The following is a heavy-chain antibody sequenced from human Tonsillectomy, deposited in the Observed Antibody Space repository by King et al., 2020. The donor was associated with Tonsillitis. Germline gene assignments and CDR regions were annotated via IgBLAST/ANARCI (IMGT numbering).Heavy chain of an antibody. CDR2: ISGSGGST. Sequence: VQLVQSGGGLVQPGGSLRLSCAASGFTFSSYAMSWVRQAPGKGLEWVSAISGSGGSTYYADSVKGRFPISRDNSKNTLYLQMNSLGAEYTAVYYCAKDRLRFLEWLSSDAFDIWGQGTMVTVSS. V-gene: IGHV3-23*04. J-gene: IGHJ3*02. CDR3: AKDRLRFLEWLSSDAFDI. CDR1: GFTFSSYA. D-gene: IGHD3-3*01.